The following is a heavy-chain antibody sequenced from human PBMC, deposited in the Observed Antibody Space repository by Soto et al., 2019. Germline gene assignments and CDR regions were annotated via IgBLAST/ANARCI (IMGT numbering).Heavy chain of an antibody. CDR1: GGTFSSYT. V-gene: IGHV1-69*04. CDR3: ARDEGFGELSGWFDP. CDR2: IIPILGIA. J-gene: IGHJ5*02. Sequence: ASVKVSCKASGGTFSSYTISWVRQAPGQGLEWMGRIIPILGIANYAQKFQGRVTITADKSTSTAYMELSSLRSEDTAVYYCARDEGFGELSGWFDPWGQGTLVTVPS. D-gene: IGHD3-10*01.